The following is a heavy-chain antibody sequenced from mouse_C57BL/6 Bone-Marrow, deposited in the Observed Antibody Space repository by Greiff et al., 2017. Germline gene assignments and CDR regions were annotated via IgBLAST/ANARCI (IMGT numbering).Heavy chain of an antibody. J-gene: IGHJ1*03. Sequence: VQLQQPGAELVKPGASVKMSCKASGYTFTSYWITWVKQRPGQGLEWIGEIYPGSGSTNYNEKFKSKATLTVDTSSSTAYMQLSSLTSEDSAVYYCARPYYSNYCYFDVWGTGTTVTVSS. CDR2: IYPGSGST. CDR3: ARPYYSNYCYFDV. V-gene: IGHV1-55*01. D-gene: IGHD2-5*01. CDR1: GYTFTSYW.